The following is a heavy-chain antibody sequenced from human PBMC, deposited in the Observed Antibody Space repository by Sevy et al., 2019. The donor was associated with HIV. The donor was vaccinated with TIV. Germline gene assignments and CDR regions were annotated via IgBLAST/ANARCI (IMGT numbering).Heavy chain of an antibody. CDR1: GFTFNNAW. J-gene: IGHJ4*02. D-gene: IGHD3-22*01. V-gene: IGHV3-15*01. CDR2: IKSKIDGETT. CDR3: ATAPGYYDSAPFDY. Sequence: GGSLRLSCAVSGFTFNNAWMNWVRQAPGTGLQWVGLIKSKIDGETTDYAAPVKGRFTISRDDSKNTLFLQMNSLEIEDTAVYYCATAPGYYDSAPFDYWDPGTLVTVSS.